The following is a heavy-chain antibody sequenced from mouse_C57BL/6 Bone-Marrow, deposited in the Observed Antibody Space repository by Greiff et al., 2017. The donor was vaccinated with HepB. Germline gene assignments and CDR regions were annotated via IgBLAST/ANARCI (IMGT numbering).Heavy chain of an antibody. CDR3: ARGGSSAVVSYWYFDV. J-gene: IGHJ1*03. Sequence: VQLQQPGAELVRPGSSVKLSCKASGYTFTSYWMHWVKQRPIQGLEWIGNIDPSDSETHYNQKFKDKATLTVDKSSSTAYMQLSSLTSEDSAVYDCARGGSSAVVSYWYFDVWGTGTTVTVSS. CDR2: IDPSDSET. CDR1: GYTFTSYW. V-gene: IGHV1-52*01. D-gene: IGHD1-1*01.